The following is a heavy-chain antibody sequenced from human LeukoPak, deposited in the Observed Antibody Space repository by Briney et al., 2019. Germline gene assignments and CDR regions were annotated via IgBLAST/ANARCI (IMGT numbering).Heavy chain of an antibody. CDR2: IYTSGST. V-gene: IGHV4-4*07. J-gene: IGHJ3*02. D-gene: IGHD2-2*01. CDR3: ARHKKKDIVVVPGAIDI. Sequence: SETLSLTCTVSGGSISSYYWSWIRQPAGKGLEWIGRIYTSGSTNYNPSLKSRVTISVDTSKNQFSLKLSSVTAADTAVYYCARHKKKDIVVVPGAIDIWGQGTMVTVSS. CDR1: GGSISSYY.